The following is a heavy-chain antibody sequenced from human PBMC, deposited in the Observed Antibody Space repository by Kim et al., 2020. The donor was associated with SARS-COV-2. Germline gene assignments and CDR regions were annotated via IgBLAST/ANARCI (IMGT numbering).Heavy chain of an antibody. J-gene: IGHJ5*02. Sequence: GGSTYYADSVKGRFTISRHNSKNTLYLQMNSRRAEDTAVYYCARDLPDSAWGQGTLVTVSS. V-gene: IGHV3-53*04. D-gene: IGHD1-26*01. CDR2: GGST. CDR3: ARDLPDSA.